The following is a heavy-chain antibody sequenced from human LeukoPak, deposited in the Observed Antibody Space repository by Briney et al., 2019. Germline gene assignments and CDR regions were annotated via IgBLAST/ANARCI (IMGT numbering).Heavy chain of an antibody. CDR2: VYYSGST. Sequence: SETLSLTCAVSGGSISSGGYSWSWIRQPPGKGLEWIGSVYYSGSTYYNPSLKSRVTISVDTSKNQFSLKLSSVTAADTAVYYCARRDILTGSGMDVWGQGTTVTVSS. V-gene: IGHV4-30-2*03. J-gene: IGHJ6*02. CDR3: ARRDILTGSGMDV. D-gene: IGHD3-9*01. CDR1: GGSISSGGYS.